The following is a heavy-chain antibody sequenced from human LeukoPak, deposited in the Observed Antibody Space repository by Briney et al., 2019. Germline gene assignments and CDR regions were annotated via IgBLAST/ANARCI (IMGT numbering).Heavy chain of an antibody. CDR2: ISSSSSYI. CDR3: ARDPGTSLDY. D-gene: IGHD1-1*01. V-gene: IGHV3-21*01. CDR1: GFTFSSYS. Sequence: GSLRLSCAASGFTFSSYSMNWVRQARGKGLEWVSSISSSSSYIYYADSVKGRFTISRDNAKNSLYLQMNSLRAEDTAVYYCARDPGTSLDYWGQGTLVTVSS. J-gene: IGHJ4*02.